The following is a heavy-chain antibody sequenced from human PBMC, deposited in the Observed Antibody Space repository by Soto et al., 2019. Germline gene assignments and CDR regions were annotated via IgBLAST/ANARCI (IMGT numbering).Heavy chain of an antibody. CDR1: GFSVTSYA. CDR3: ARAGRGYSYGLDYYYYYGMDV. Sequence: GGSLRLSCAASGFSVTSYAMSWLRQAPGKGLEWVSVLSGSGIGKEYADSVKGRFTISRDNSRNTLYLQMNSLRAEDTAVYYCARAGRGYSYGLDYYYYYGMDVWGQGTTVTVPS. CDR2: LSGSGIGK. J-gene: IGHJ6*02. V-gene: IGHV3-23*01. D-gene: IGHD5-18*01.